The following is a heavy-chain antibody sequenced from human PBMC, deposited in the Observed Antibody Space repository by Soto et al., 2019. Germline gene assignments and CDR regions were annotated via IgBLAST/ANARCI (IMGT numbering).Heavy chain of an antibody. Sequence: TLSLTCTVSGGSISSGDDFWAWIRQPPGKGLEWIGYIYYSGSTYYNPSLKSRLTMSVDTSKNQFSLKLSSVTAADTAVYYCARDRAKWKDYYYYGMDVWGQGTTVTVSS. D-gene: IGHD1-20*01. J-gene: IGHJ6*02. CDR3: ARDRAKWKDYYYYGMDV. CDR1: GGSISSGDDF. V-gene: IGHV4-30-4*01. CDR2: IYYSGST.